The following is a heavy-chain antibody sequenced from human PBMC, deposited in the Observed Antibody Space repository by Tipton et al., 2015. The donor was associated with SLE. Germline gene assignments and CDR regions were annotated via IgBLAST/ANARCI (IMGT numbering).Heavy chain of an antibody. CDR3: ASPYCGPNCYGFEY. V-gene: IGHV4-39*07. CDR2: RYYSGST. Sequence: LRLSCTVSGGSISSSSYYWGWIRQPPGKGLEWIGSRYYSGSTDYNPSLKSRVTISLDMSKNQFSLRLSSVTAADTAVYYCASPYCGPNCYGFEYWGQGLRVTVSS. D-gene: IGHD2-21*01. CDR1: GGSISSSSYY. J-gene: IGHJ4*02.